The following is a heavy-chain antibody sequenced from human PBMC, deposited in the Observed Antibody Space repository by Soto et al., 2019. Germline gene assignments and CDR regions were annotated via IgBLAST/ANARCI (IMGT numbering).Heavy chain of an antibody. J-gene: IGHJ6*02. Sequence: SVKVSCKASGGTFSSYAISWVRQAPGQGLEWMGGIIPLFGTANYAQKFQGRVTFTANESTSTAYMELSSLRSEDTAVYYCARSNLAYCGGDYYSEFNYYYYGMDVWGQGTTVTVSS. CDR2: IIPLFGTA. CDR1: GGTFSSYA. CDR3: ARSNLAYCGGDYYSEFNYYYYGMDV. V-gene: IGHV1-69*13. D-gene: IGHD2-21*02.